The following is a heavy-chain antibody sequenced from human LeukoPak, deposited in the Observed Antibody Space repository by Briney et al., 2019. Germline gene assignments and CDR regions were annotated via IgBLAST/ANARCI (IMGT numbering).Heavy chain of an antibody. V-gene: IGHV1-69*05. CDR3: ARDPGYCSSTSCYDAFDI. Sequence: ASVKVSCKASGGTFSSYAISWVRQAPGQGLEWMGGIIPIFGTANYAQKFQGRVTITTDESTSTAYMELSSLRSEDTAVYYCARDPGYCSSTSCYDAFDIWGQGTMVTVSS. D-gene: IGHD2-2*03. J-gene: IGHJ3*02. CDR1: GGTFSSYA. CDR2: IIPIFGTA.